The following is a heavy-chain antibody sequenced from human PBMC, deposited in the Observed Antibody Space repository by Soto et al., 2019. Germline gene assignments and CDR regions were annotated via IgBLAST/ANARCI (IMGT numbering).Heavy chain of an antibody. D-gene: IGHD3-3*01. J-gene: IGHJ3*01. CDR3: ARQIGDDPFDV. Sequence: PSETLSLTCTVSGGSISTYYWNWIRQSPGKGLEWIGYIYRTGSTHYNPSLNGRVAISLDTSRNRFSLKLNSVTAADTAVYFCARQIGDDPFDVWGQGTMFTVSS. V-gene: IGHV4-59*01. CDR2: IYRTGST. CDR1: GGSISTYY.